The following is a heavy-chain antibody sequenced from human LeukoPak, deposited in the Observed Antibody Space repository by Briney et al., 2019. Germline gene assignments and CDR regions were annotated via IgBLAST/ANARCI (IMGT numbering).Heavy chain of an antibody. CDR2: INHRGST. Sequence: SETLSLTCAVYGGSFSGYYWSWIRQPPGKGLEWIGEINHRGSTNYNPSLKSRVTVSLDTSKNQFSLKLSSVTAADTAVYYCARGLGSAPGDYWGQGTLVTVSS. J-gene: IGHJ4*02. D-gene: IGHD6-6*01. CDR3: ARGLGSAPGDY. CDR1: GGSFSGYY. V-gene: IGHV4-34*01.